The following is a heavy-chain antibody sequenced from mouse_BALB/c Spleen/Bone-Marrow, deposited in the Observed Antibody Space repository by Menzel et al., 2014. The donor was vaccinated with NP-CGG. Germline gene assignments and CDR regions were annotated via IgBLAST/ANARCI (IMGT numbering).Heavy chain of an antibody. CDR2: IFPGDGDT. CDR1: GYIFTSYW. J-gene: IGHJ2*01. V-gene: IGHV1-87*01. CDR3: AREGGY. Sequence: VQGVESGAELARPGASVKLSCKASGYIFTSYWMQWVKQWPGQGLDWIGAIFPGDGDTRYTQKFKGKATLTADISSSTAFMQLSSLASEDSAVYYCAREGGYWGQGTTLRVSS.